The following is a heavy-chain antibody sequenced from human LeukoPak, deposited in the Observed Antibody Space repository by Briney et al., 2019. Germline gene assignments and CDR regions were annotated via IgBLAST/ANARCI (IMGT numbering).Heavy chain of an antibody. CDR1: GYSISSGYY. Sequence: SETLSLTCTVSGYSISSGYYWGWIRQPPGKWLEWIGSIYHSGSTYYNPSLKSRVTISVDTSKNQFSLRLSSVTAADTAVYYCARVTGYMTEDYFDYWGQGTLITVSS. V-gene: IGHV4-38-2*02. J-gene: IGHJ4*02. CDR3: ARVTGYMTEDYFDY. D-gene: IGHD6-13*01. CDR2: IYHSGST.